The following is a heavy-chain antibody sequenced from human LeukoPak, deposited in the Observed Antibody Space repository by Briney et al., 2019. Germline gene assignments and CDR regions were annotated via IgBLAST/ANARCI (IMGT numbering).Heavy chain of an antibody. D-gene: IGHD3-22*01. CDR2: ISGSGGST. V-gene: IGHV3-23*01. CDR3: AKGGEENYYDSSGYCDY. Sequence: GGSLRLSCAASGFTFSSYAMSWVRQAPGKGLEWVSAISGSGGSTYYADSVKGRFTISRDNSKNTLYLQMNSLRAEDTAVYYCAKGGEENYYDSSGYCDYWGQGTLVTASS. CDR1: GFTFSSYA. J-gene: IGHJ4*02.